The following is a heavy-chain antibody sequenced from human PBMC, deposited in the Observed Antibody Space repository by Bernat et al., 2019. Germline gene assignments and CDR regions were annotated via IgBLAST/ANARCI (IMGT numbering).Heavy chain of an antibody. J-gene: IGHJ6*02. D-gene: IGHD1-26*01. CDR2: IYYSGRT. V-gene: IGHV4-59*01. CDR1: GGSISSYY. Sequence: QVQLQESGPGLVKPSETLSLTCTVSGGSISSYYWSWIRQPPGKGLEWIGYIYYSGRTNYNPALKSRVTISVDTSKNQFSLKLSSVTAADTAVYYCARDQAGGSHNYYYDGMDVWGQGTTVTVSS. CDR3: ARDQAGGSHNYYYDGMDV.